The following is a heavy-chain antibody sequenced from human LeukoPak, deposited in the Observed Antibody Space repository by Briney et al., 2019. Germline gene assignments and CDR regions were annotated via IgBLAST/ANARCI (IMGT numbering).Heavy chain of an antibody. J-gene: IGHJ3*02. CDR1: GGSIISSSYY. Sequence: SETLSLTCTVSGGSIISSSYYWDWIRQPPGKGLEWIGSIYYSGSTYYNPSLKSRVTISVDTSKNQFSLKLSSVTAADTAVYYCAREPGLTYYYDSSGYHALAFDIWGQGTMVTVSS. CDR2: IYYSGST. CDR3: AREPGLTYYYDSSGYHALAFDI. D-gene: IGHD3-22*01. V-gene: IGHV4-39*07.